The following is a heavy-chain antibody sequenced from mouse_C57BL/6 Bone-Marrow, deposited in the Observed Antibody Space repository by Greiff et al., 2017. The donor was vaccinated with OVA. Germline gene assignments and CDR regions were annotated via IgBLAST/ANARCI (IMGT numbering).Heavy chain of an antibody. CDR2: INPNYGTT. CDR1: GYSFTDYN. J-gene: IGHJ1*03. Sequence: EVQLQQSGPELVKPGASVKISCKASGYSFTDYNMSWVKQSNGKSLEWIGVINPNYGTTSYNQKFKGKATLTVDQSSSTAYMQLSSLTSEDSAVYYCARPSISTGVDWCFDVWGTGTTVTVSS. D-gene: IGHD1-1*01. CDR3: ARPSISTGVDWCFDV. V-gene: IGHV1-39*01.